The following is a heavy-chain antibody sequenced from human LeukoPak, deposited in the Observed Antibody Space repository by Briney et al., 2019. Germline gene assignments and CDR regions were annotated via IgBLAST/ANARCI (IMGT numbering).Heavy chain of an antibody. CDR2: ISAYNGNT. CDR1: GYTFTSYG. V-gene: IGHV1-18*01. J-gene: IGHJ2*01. CDR3: ARDRQDIVVVPAAQAPWYFDL. D-gene: IGHD2-2*01. Sequence: GASVKVSYKASGYTFTSYGISWVRQAPGQGLEWMGWISAYNGNTNYAQKLQGRVTMTTDTSTSTAYMELRSLRSDDTAVYYCARDRQDIVVVPAAQAPWYFDLWGRGTLVTVSS.